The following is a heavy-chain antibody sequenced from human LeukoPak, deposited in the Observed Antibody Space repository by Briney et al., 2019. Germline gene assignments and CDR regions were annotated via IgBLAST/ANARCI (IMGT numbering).Heavy chain of an antibody. V-gene: IGHV1-8*01. CDR3: ATAPRQYSSSWYPRKIDY. CDR1: GYTFTSYD. J-gene: IGHJ4*02. D-gene: IGHD6-13*01. Sequence: ASVKVPCKASGYTFTSYDINWVRQATGQGLEWMGWMNPNSGNTGYAQKFQGRVTMTRNTSISTAYMELSSLRSEDTAVYYCATAPRQYSSSWYPRKIDYWGQGTLVTVSS. CDR2: MNPNSGNT.